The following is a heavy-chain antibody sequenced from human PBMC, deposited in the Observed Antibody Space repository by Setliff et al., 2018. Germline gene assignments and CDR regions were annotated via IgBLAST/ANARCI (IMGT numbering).Heavy chain of an antibody. Sequence: SETLSLTCTVSGGSISTYYWSWIRQPPGKGLEWIGYIYYSGRTNYNPSLRSRVTISVDTSKNQFPLKVSSVTAADTAVYYCARHENDYGDYDDAFDIWGQGTMVTVSS. D-gene: IGHD4-17*01. J-gene: IGHJ3*02. V-gene: IGHV4-59*08. CDR3: ARHENDYGDYDDAFDI. CDR2: IYYSGRT. CDR1: GGSISTYY.